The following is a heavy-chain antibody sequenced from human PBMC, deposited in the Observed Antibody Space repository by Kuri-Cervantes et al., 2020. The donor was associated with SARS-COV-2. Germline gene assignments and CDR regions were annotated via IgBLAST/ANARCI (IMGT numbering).Heavy chain of an antibody. Sequence: GESLKISCAASGFTFSSYAMSWVRQAPGKGLEWVSYISSSGSTIYYADSVKGRFTISRDNAKNSLYLQMNSLRAEDTAVYYCAREHSSSLFFYYYYYMDVWGEGTTVTVSS. V-gene: IGHV3-48*04. J-gene: IGHJ6*03. D-gene: IGHD6-13*01. CDR3: AREHSSSLFFYYYYYMDV. CDR2: ISSSGSTI. CDR1: GFTFSSYA.